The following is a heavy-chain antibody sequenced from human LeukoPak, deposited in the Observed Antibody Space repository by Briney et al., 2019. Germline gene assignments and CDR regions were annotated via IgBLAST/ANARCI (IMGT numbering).Heavy chain of an antibody. CDR1: GFTFSSYA. CDR3: ARGPPSIVVVPAAIDY. CDR2: ISYDGSNK. J-gene: IGHJ4*02. D-gene: IGHD2-2*01. V-gene: IGHV3-30-3*01. Sequence: QPGRSLRLSCAASGFTFSSYAMHWVRQAPGKGLEWVAVISYDGSNKYYADSVKGRFTISRDNSKNTLYLQMNSLRAEDTAVYYCARGPPSIVVVPAAIDYWGQGTLVTVSS.